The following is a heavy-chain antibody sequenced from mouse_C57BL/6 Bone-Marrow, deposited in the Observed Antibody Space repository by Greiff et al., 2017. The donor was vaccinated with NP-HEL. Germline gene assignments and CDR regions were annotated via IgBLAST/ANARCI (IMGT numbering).Heavy chain of an antibody. CDR3: AREGYYEYDGTKWYFDV. CDR1: GYTFTSYW. D-gene: IGHD2-4*01. Sequence: QVQLQQPGAELVKPGASVKLSCKASGYTFTSYWMHWVKQRPGQGLEWIGMIHPNSGSTNYNEKFKSKATLTVDKSSSTAYMQLSSLTSEDSAVYYCAREGYYEYDGTKWYFDVWGTGTTVTVSS. J-gene: IGHJ1*03. CDR2: IHPNSGST. V-gene: IGHV1-64*01.